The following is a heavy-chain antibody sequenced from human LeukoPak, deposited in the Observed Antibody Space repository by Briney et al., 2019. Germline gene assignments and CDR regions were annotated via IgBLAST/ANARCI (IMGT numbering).Heavy chain of an antibody. CDR1: GGSISSSTYY. CDR3: ARQGDSGRSYDY. CDR2: TYYSGST. J-gene: IGHJ4*02. V-gene: IGHV4-39*01. Sequence: SETLSLTCTVSGGSISSSTYYWGWIRQPPGKGLEWIATTYYSGSTSYNPSLKSRVTISVDSSKNQFSLNLRSVTAADTAVYFCARQGDSGRSYDYWGQGTLVTVSS. D-gene: IGHD3-22*01.